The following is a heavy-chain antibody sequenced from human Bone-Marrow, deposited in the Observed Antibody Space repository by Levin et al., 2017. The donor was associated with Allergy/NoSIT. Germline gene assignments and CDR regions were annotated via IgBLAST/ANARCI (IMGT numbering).Heavy chain of an antibody. CDR3: ARNNRMKYQRYYYYYGMDV. CDR1: GFTFSSYW. Sequence: GGSLRLSCAASGFTFSSYWMSWVRQAPGKGLEWVANIKQDGSEKYYVDSVKGRFTISRDNAKNSLYLQMNSLRAEDTAVYYCARNNRMKYQRYYYYYGMDVWGQGTTVTVSS. CDR2: IKQDGSEK. D-gene: IGHD2-2*01. V-gene: IGHV3-7*01. J-gene: IGHJ6*02.